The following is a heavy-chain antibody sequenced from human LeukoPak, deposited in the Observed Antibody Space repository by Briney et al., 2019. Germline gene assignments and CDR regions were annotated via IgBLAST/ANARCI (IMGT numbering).Heavy chain of an antibody. V-gene: IGHV3-7*01. J-gene: IGHJ3*02. CDR2: IKQDGSEK. D-gene: IGHD3-3*01. CDR3: ARALRFLIDAFDI. CDR1: GFTFSNYW. Sequence: GGSLRLSCAASGFTFSNYWMSWVRQAPGKGLEWVANIKQDGSEKYYVDSVKGRFTISRDNAKNSLYLQMNSLRAEDTAVYYCARALRFLIDAFDIWGQGTMVTVSS.